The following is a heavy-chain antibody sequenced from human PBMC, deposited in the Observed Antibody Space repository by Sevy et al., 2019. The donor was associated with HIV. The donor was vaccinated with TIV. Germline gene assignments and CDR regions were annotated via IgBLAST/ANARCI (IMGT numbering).Heavy chain of an antibody. CDR3: ARLTTQPTSDLYGFDV. CDR1: GYIFSDYY. J-gene: IGHJ6*02. CDR2: INSDSGVT. Sequence: ASVKVCCKASGYIFSDYYIHWVRQAPGQGLEWMAWINSDSGVTNYAQRFQGEVTVTRDTSLRTAYLELTNLKSNDTAIYYCARLTTQPTSDLYGFDVWGQGTTVTVSS. D-gene: IGHD4-17*01. V-gene: IGHV1-2*02.